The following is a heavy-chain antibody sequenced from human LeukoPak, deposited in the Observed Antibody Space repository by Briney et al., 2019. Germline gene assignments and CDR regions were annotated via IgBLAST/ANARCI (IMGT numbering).Heavy chain of an antibody. CDR1: GFTFSSYS. CDR3: ARDGVVVVAATSGGYYGMDV. CDR2: ISSSSSTI. Sequence: PGGPLRLSCAASGFTFSSYSMNWVRQAPGKGLEWVSYISSSSSTIYYADSVKGRFTTSRDNAKNSLYLQMNSLRDEDTAVYYCARDGVVVVAATSGGYYGMDVWGQGTTVTVSS. J-gene: IGHJ6*02. V-gene: IGHV3-48*02. D-gene: IGHD2-15*01.